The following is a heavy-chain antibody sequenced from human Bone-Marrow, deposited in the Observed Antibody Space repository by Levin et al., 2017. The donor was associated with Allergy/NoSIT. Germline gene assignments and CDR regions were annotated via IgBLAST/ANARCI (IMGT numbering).Heavy chain of an antibody. CDR1: EYTFTGHY. CDR2: INYNSGGS. Sequence: ASVKVSCKASEYTFTGHYVHWVRQAPGQRLEWMGWINYNSGGSNYLQKFQGRVTMTRDTSISTAYMELSRLRSDDTAVYYCAISYGGTFDYWGQGTLVTVSS. J-gene: IGHJ4*02. D-gene: IGHD1-14*01. CDR3: AISYGGTFDY. V-gene: IGHV1-2*02.